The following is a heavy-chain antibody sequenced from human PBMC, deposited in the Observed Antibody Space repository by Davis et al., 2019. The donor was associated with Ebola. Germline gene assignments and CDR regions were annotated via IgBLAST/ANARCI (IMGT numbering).Heavy chain of an antibody. V-gene: IGHV1-18*04. D-gene: IGHD6-13*01. Sequence: ASVKVSCKASGYTFTSYGISWVRQAPGQGLEWMGWISAYNGNTNYAQKLQGRVTMTTDTSTSTAYMELRSLRSDDTAVYYCARDVAAAYLPSVDYWGQGTLVTVSS. CDR2: ISAYNGNT. CDR3: ARDVAAAYLPSVDY. CDR1: GYTFTSYG. J-gene: IGHJ4*02.